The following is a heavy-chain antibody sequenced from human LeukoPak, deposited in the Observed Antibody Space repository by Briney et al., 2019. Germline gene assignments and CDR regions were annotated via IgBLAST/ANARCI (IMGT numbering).Heavy chain of an antibody. CDR3: ARTRYYGDFADDAFDI. Sequence: SETLSLTCTVSGGSISSYYWNWIRQPAGKGLEWIGRIYTTGSTNYNPSLKSRVTMSVDTSKSQFSLKLSSVTAADTAMYYCARTRYYGDFADDAFDIWGQGTMVTVSS. CDR2: IYTTGST. D-gene: IGHD4-17*01. V-gene: IGHV4-4*07. CDR1: GGSISSYY. J-gene: IGHJ3*02.